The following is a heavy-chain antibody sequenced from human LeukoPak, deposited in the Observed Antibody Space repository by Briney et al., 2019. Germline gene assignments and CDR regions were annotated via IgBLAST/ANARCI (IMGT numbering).Heavy chain of an antibody. CDR1: GFTVSSSY. Sequence: TGGSLRLSCAASGFTVSSSYMSWVRQAPGKGLEWVSVIYSGGSTYYADSVKGRFTISRDNSKNTLYLQMNSLRAEDTAVYYCAKEFSSSWYSFAFDIWGQGTMVTVSS. CDR3: AKEFSSSWYSFAFDI. V-gene: IGHV3-53*01. J-gene: IGHJ3*02. D-gene: IGHD6-13*01. CDR2: IYSGGST.